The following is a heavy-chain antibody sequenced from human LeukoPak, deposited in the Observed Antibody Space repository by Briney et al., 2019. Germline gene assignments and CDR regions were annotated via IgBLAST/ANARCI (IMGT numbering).Heavy chain of an antibody. Sequence: GGSLRLSCAASGFTFSSYEMNWVRQAPGKGLEWVSYISGSSYNIYYADSVQGRFTISRDNAKNSLYLQMNSLRAEDTAVYYCVRENFGDYGDAFGIWGQGTMVTVSS. CDR2: ISGSSYNI. D-gene: IGHD4-17*01. J-gene: IGHJ3*02. CDR3: VRENFGDYGDAFGI. V-gene: IGHV3-48*03. CDR1: GFTFSSYE.